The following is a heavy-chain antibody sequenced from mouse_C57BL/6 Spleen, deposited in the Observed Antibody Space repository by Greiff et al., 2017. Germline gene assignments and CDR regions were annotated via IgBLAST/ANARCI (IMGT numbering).Heavy chain of an antibody. V-gene: IGHV1-82*01. CDR3: ARRGGYDYDDAMGD. J-gene: IGHJ4*01. D-gene: IGHD2-4*01. CDR1: GYAFSSSW. CDR2: IYPGDGDT. Sequence: QVQLKQSGPELVKPGASVKISCKASGYAFSSSWMNWVKQRPGKGLEWIGRIYPGDGDTNYNGKFKGKATLTADKSSSTAYMQLSSLTSEDSAVYFCARRGGYDYDDAMGDWGQGTSVTVAS.